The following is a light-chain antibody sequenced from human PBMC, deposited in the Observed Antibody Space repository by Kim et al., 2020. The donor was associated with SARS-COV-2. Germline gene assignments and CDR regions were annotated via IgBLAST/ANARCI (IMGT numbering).Light chain of an antibody. J-gene: IGLJ2*01. CDR2: QDS. CDR3: QAWDSSTAF. V-gene: IGLV3-1*01. CDR1: KLGDKY. Sequence: SYELTQPPSVSVSPGQTASITRSGDKLGDKYACWYQQKPGQSPVLVIYQDSKRPSGIPERFSGSNSGNTATLTISGTQAMDEADYYCQAWDSSTAFFGGGTQLTVL.